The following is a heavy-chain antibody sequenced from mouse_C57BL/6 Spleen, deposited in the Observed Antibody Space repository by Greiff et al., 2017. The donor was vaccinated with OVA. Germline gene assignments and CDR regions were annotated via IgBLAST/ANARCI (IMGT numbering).Heavy chain of an antibody. V-gene: IGHV3-6*01. CDR2: ISYDGSN. Sequence: EVQLQQSGPGLVKPSQSLSLTCSVTGYSITSGYYWNWIRQFPGNKLEWMGYISYDGSNNYNPSLKNRISITRDTSKNQFFLKLNSVTTEDTATYYCARDRDYYGSSPLFAYWGQGTLVTVSA. D-gene: IGHD1-1*01. CDR3: ARDRDYYGSSPLFAY. J-gene: IGHJ3*01. CDR1: GYSITSGYY.